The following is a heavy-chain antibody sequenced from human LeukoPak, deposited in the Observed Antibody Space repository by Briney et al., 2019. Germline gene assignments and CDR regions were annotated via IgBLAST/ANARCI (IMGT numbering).Heavy chain of an antibody. D-gene: IGHD4-23*01. Sequence: GESLKISCKGSGYSFSSYWIAWVRQMPGKGLEWMGIIYPRDSRTTYSPSFQGQVTISVDKSISTAYLQWSSLKASDTAMYYCARLGGNSEPWFDPWGQGTLVTVSS. CDR3: ARLGGNSEPWFDP. V-gene: IGHV5-51*01. CDR2: IYPRDSRT. J-gene: IGHJ5*02. CDR1: GYSFSSYW.